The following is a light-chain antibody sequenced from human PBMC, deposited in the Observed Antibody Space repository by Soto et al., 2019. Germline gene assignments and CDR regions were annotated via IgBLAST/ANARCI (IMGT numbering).Light chain of an antibody. V-gene: IGLV2-14*01. J-gene: IGLJ3*02. Sequence: QSVLAQPASVSGSPGQSITISCSGTSSDIGAYNSVSWYQQHPGQVPQLMIYEVSNRPSGVSHRFSGSKSGNTASLTISGLQPEDESDYYCSSYTSTGAWVFGGGTKLTVL. CDR1: SSDIGAYNS. CDR3: SSYTSTGAWV. CDR2: EVS.